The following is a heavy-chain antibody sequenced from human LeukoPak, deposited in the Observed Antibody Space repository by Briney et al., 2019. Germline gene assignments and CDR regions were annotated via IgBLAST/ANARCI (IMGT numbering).Heavy chain of an antibody. D-gene: IGHD4-17*01. J-gene: IGHJ5*02. CDR2: ISYDGSNK. CDR3: ARDAYGDREGRWFDP. V-gene: IGHV3-30-3*01. Sequence: AGGSLRLSCAASGFTFSSYAMPWVRQAPGKGLGWVAVISYDGSNKYYADSVKGRFTTSRDNSKNTLYLQMNSLRAEDTAVYYCARDAYGDREGRWFDPWGQGTLVTVSS. CDR1: GFTFSSYA.